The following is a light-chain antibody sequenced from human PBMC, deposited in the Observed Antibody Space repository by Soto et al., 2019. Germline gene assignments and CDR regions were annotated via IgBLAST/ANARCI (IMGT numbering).Light chain of an antibody. Sequence: EIVLTQSPGTLSLSPWERATLSCRASQSVSNNYVAWYQQKPGQAPRRLIYRASTRATDIPDRFSGSGSGTDFTLTISRLEPEDFAVYYCQQYGSTPLTFGGGTKVDIK. CDR3: QQYGSTPLT. CDR1: QSVSNNY. CDR2: RAS. J-gene: IGKJ4*01. V-gene: IGKV3-20*01.